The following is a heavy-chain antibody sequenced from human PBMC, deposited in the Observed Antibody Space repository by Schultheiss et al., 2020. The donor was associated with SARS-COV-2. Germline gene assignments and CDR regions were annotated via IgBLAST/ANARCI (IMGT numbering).Heavy chain of an antibody. V-gene: IGHV1-2*02. CDR3: ARIDYGGYIEY. J-gene: IGHJ4*02. D-gene: IGHD4-23*01. CDR2: INPNSGGT. CDR1: GYTFSSYG. Sequence: GESLKISCKASGYTFSSYGISWVRQAPGQGLEWMGWINPNSGGTNYAQKFQGRVTMTRDTSISTAYMELSRLRSDDTAVYYCARIDYGGYIEYWGQGTLVTVSS.